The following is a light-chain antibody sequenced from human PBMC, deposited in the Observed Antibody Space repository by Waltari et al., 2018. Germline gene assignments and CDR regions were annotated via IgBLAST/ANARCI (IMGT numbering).Light chain of an antibody. J-gene: IGKJ4*01. CDR1: QSISTF. V-gene: IGKV1-39*01. CDR3: QQFYSTPGLS. Sequence: IQLTQSLPPFSASVGDRVTITCRASQSISTFLNWYQHKPGEAPKLLISGASNLRSGVPSRFSGSGSGTSFTLTITSLQPEDFASYYCQQFYSTPGLSFGGGTKVEIK. CDR2: GAS.